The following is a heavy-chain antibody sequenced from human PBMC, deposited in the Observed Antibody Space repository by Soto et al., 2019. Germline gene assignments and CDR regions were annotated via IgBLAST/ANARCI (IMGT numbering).Heavy chain of an antibody. CDR2: TSFSGYT. D-gene: IGHD3-22*01. CDR3: VRGGNPYHYATSGPGTFDK. J-gene: IGHJ4*02. V-gene: IGHV4-30-4*01. CDR1: GDSVSGGDSY. Sequence: QVQLQESGPGLVKPSQTLSLTCTVSGDSVSGGDSYWSWIRQPPGKALEWIGYTSFSGYTSYSPSLKSRVTISVDMSKPQFSLRLTSVTAADTAIYYCVRGGNPYHYATSGPGTFDKWGQGTLVSVSS.